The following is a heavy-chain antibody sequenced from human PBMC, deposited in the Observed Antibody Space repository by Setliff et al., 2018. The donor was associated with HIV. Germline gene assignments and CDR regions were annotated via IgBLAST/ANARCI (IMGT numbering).Heavy chain of an antibody. J-gene: IGHJ3*02. CDR1: GYSISSGYY. CDR3: ARVVYNSSGYYYLGAFDI. Sequence: PSETLSLTCAVSGYSISSGYYWGWIRQPPGKGLEWIGSIHHGGSTYYSPSLKSRATISLEPSKNQFSLKLSSVTAADTAVYYCARVVYNSSGYYYLGAFDIWGQGTMVTVSS. D-gene: IGHD3-22*01. V-gene: IGHV4-38-2*01. CDR2: IHHGGST.